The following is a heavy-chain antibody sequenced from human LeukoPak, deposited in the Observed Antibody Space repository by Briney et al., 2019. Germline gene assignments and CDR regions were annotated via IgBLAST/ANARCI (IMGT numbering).Heavy chain of an antibody. D-gene: IGHD4-17*01. CDR3: ARDALDYGDYPGAFDI. CDR2: IYSGGST. J-gene: IGHJ3*02. V-gene: IGHV3-53*01. Sequence: GGSLRLSCAASGFTVSSNYMSWVRQAPGKGLEWVSVIYSGGSTYYADSVKGRFTISRDNSKNTLYLQMNSLRAEDTAVYCCARDALDYGDYPGAFDIWGQGTMVTVSS. CDR1: GFTVSSNY.